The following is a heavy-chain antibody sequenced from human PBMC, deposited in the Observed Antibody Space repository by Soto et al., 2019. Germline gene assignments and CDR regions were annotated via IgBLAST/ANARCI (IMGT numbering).Heavy chain of an antibody. Sequence: QVQLQESGPGLVKPSQTLSLTCTVSGGSISSGGYYWSWIRQHPGKGLEWIGYIYYSGSTYYNPSLKSRVTISVDTSKNQFSLKLSSVTAADTAVYYCAREPVAVIDYYYYGMDVWGQGTTVTVSS. D-gene: IGHD2-15*01. CDR1: GGSISSGGYY. V-gene: IGHV4-31*03. CDR3: AREPVAVIDYYYYGMDV. CDR2: IYYSGST. J-gene: IGHJ6*02.